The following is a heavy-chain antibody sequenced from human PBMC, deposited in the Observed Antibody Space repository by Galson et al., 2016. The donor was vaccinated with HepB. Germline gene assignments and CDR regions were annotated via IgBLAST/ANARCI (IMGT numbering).Heavy chain of an antibody. Sequence: SLRLSCAASGFTFNIYGMHWVRQAPGKGLEWLTAISDDGRNKNYADSVQGRFTVSRENSENTVYLQMNSLRTDDTALYFCAKGGPGSYYYGLDVWGQGTTVIVSS. D-gene: IGHD3-10*01. V-gene: IGHV3-30*18. CDR3: AKGGPGSYYYGLDV. J-gene: IGHJ6*02. CDR1: GFTFNIYG. CDR2: ISDDGRNK.